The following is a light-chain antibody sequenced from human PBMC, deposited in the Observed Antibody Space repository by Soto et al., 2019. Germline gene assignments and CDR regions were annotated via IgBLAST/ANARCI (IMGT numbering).Light chain of an antibody. CDR2: IDD. CDR3: ATGDDRLNAAV. Sequence: QSVLTQPPSLSGTPGQRVTISCSGSTSNIAGNTVHWYQHLPETAPKLLIYIDDQRPSGVPDRFSGSKSGTSASLAISGLQSEDEADYYCATGDDRLNAAVFGGGTQLTVL. V-gene: IGLV1-44*01. J-gene: IGLJ7*01. CDR1: TSNIAGNT.